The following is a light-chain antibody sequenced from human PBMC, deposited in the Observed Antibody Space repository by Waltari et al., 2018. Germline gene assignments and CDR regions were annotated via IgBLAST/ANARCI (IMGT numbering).Light chain of an antibody. Sequence: EVVLTQSPVTLSLSPGERATLSCRASQSVGKFLAWYQKKPGLAPRLLIYDASNRATGIPVTFSGSGSGTDFTLTISSVQPEDFALYFCQQRSDWPPSITFGQGTRLEI. CDR3: QQRSDWPPSIT. V-gene: IGKV3-11*01. CDR1: QSVGKF. CDR2: DAS. J-gene: IGKJ5*01.